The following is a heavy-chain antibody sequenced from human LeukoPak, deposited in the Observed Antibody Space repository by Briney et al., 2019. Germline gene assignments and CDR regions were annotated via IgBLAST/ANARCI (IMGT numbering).Heavy chain of an antibody. CDR2: IYHSGST. CDR3: ARGPNYPSPSPFDY. CDR1: GGSISSSNW. D-gene: IGHD5-24*01. J-gene: IGHJ4*02. V-gene: IGHV4-4*02. Sequence: SETLSLTCAVSGGSISSSNWWSWVRRPPGKGLEWIGEIYHSGSTNYNPSLKSRVTISVDTSKNQFSLKLSSVTAADTAVYYCARGPNYPSPSPFDYWGQGTLVTVSS.